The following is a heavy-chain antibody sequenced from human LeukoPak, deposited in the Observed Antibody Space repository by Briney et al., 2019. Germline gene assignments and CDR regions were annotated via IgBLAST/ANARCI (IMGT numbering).Heavy chain of an antibody. D-gene: IGHD1-26*01. J-gene: IGHJ6*03. CDR2: ISWNSGSI. Sequence: GGSLRLSCAASGFTFDDYAMHWVRQAPGKGLEWVSGISWNSGSIGYADSVKGRFTISRDNAKNSQYLQMNSLRAEDTAVYYCARDPYSGSYGNYYYYFMDVWGKGTTVTISS. CDR1: GFTFDDYA. V-gene: IGHV3-9*01. CDR3: ARDPYSGSYGNYYYYFMDV.